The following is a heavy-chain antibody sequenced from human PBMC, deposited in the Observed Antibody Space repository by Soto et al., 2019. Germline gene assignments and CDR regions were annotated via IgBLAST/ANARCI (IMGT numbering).Heavy chain of an antibody. J-gene: IGHJ4*02. CDR1: GGSISSSSYY. D-gene: IGHD4-17*01. V-gene: IGHV4-39*01. CDR2: IYYSGST. Sequence: SETLSLTCTVSGGSISSSSYYWGWIRQPPGKGLEWIGSIYYSGSTYYNPSLKSRVTISVDTSKNQFSLKLSSVTAADTAVYYCARRRTTVTLDWGQGTLVTVSS. CDR3: ARRRTTVTLD.